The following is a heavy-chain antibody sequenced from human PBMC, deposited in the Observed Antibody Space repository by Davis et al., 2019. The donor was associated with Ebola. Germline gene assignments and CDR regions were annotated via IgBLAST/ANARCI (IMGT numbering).Heavy chain of an antibody. Sequence: PSETLSLTCAVYGGSFSGYYWSWIRQPPGKGLEWIGEINHSGSTNYNPSLKSRVTISVDTSKNQFSLKLSSVTAADTAVYYCARGRNPSEYSSSSLWFDPWGQGTLVTVSS. V-gene: IGHV4-34*01. CDR1: GGSFSGYY. D-gene: IGHD6-6*01. CDR2: INHSGST. CDR3: ARGRNPSEYSSSSLWFDP. J-gene: IGHJ5*02.